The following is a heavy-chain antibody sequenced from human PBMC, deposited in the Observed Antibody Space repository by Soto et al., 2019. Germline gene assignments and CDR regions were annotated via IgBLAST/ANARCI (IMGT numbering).Heavy chain of an antibody. J-gene: IGHJ4*02. CDR3: ARDSAYCGGDCHFDY. Sequence: SVKVSCKASGGTFSSYAISWVRQAPGQGLEWMGGIIPIFGTANYAQKFQGRVTITADESTSTAYMELSSLRSEDTAVYYCARDSAYCGGDCHFDYWGQGTLVTVSS. V-gene: IGHV1-69*13. CDR2: IIPIFGTA. CDR1: GGTFSSYA. D-gene: IGHD2-21*02.